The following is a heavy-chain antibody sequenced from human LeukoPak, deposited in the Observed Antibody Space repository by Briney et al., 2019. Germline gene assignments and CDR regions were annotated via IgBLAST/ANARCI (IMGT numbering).Heavy chain of an antibody. V-gene: IGHV1-46*01. Sequence: ASVKVSCKASGYTFTSYYMHGVRQAPGQGLEWMGIISPSGASTTYAQNFQGRVTMTRDMSTSTVYMELSSLRSDDTAVYYCARVVRYCSGGSCYPSYWYFDLWGRGTLVTVSS. J-gene: IGHJ2*01. CDR1: GYTFTSYY. D-gene: IGHD2-15*01. CDR2: ISPSGAST. CDR3: ARVVRYCSGGSCYPSYWYFDL.